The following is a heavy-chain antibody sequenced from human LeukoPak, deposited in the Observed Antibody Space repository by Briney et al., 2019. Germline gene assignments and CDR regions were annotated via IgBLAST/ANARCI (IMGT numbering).Heavy chain of an antibody. Sequence: SETLSLTCTVSSGSISSGGYYWNWLRQHPGTGLESIGYIYYSGSTYYNPSLKSRVSISVDTSKNQFSLKLSSVTAADTAVYYCARDGDYYGSSGPRGFDPWGQGTLVTVSS. J-gene: IGHJ5*02. D-gene: IGHD3-22*01. CDR2: IYYSGST. CDR1: SGSISSGGYY. CDR3: ARDGDYYGSSGPRGFDP. V-gene: IGHV4-31*03.